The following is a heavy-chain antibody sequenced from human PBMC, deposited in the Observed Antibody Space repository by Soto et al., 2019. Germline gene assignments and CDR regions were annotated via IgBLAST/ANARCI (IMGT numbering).Heavy chain of an antibody. Sequence: ASVKVSCKASGYTFTSYGISWVRQAPGQGLEWMGWISAYNGNTNYAQKLQGRVTMTTDTSTSTAYMELRSLRSEDTAMYYCARFMRGRVAGTPVYWGQATLVTGSS. CDR3: ARFMRGRVAGTPVY. CDR1: GYTFTSYG. CDR2: ISAYNGNT. V-gene: IGHV1-18*01. J-gene: IGHJ4*02. D-gene: IGHD2-15*01.